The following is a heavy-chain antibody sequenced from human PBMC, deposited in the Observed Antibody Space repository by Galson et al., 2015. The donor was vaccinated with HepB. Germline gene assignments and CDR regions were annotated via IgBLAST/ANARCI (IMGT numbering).Heavy chain of an antibody. J-gene: IGHJ4*02. V-gene: IGHV1-46*01. Sequence: SVKVSCKASGYTFTSYYMHWVRQAPGQGLEWMGIINPSGGSTSYAQKFQGRVTMTRDTSTSTVYMELSSLRSEDTAVYYCARGPAWIQLWKPYFDYWGQGTLVTVSS. CDR3: ARGPAWIQLWKPYFDY. D-gene: IGHD5-18*01. CDR1: GYTFTSYY. CDR2: INPSGGST.